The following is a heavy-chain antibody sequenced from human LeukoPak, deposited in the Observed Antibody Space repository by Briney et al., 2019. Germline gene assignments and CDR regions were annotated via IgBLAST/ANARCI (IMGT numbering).Heavy chain of an antibody. Sequence: KPGGSLRLSCAASGFSFSSYAMTWVRPAPGKGLQWVSSITTTSDYIYYSDSVKGRFTISRDNAKNSLYLQMNSLRAEDTAVYYCAKVADYGDYAPLGHWGQGTLVTVSS. CDR3: AKVADYGDYAPLGH. D-gene: IGHD4-17*01. J-gene: IGHJ4*01. CDR1: GFSFSSYA. CDR2: ITTTSDYI. V-gene: IGHV3-21*01.